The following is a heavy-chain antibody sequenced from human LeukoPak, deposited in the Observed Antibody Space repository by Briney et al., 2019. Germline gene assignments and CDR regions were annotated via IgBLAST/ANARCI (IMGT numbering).Heavy chain of an antibody. V-gene: IGHV1-2*06. CDR3: ARDLSSTPNWEFDY. Sequence: ASVKVFCNTSGYTFNGYFIHWVRQAAGQGLEWMGRINPSSGVTEYAQNFQGRVAMSRDTSTSTASMELSWLTSDDTAVYYCARDLSSTPNWEFDYWGQGTLVTVSS. CDR1: GYTFNGYF. D-gene: IGHD7-27*01. CDR2: INPSSGVT. J-gene: IGHJ4*02.